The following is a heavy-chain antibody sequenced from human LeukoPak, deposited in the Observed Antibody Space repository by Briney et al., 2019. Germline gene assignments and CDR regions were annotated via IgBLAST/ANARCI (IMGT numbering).Heavy chain of an antibody. CDR2: INHSGST. CDR3: ARGRSYYNAFDI. J-gene: IGHJ3*02. Sequence: SETLSLTYAVYGGSFSGYYWSWIRQPPGKGLEWIGEINHSGSTNYNPSLKSRVTISVDTSKNQFSLKLSSVTAADTAVYYCARGRSYYNAFDIWGQGTMVTVSS. CDR1: GGSFSGYY. V-gene: IGHV4-34*01. D-gene: IGHD1-26*01.